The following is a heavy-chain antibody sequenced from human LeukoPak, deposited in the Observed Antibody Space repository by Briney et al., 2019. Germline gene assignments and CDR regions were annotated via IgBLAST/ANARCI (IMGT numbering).Heavy chain of an antibody. J-gene: IGHJ4*02. CDR2: ISYDGSNK. CDR3: ARDRSGSGYYFDY. CDR1: GFTFSSYA. Sequence: GGSLRLSCAASGFTFSSYAMHWVRQAPGKGLEWVAVISYDGSNKYYADSVKGRFTISRDNSKNTLYLQMNSLRAEDTAVYYCARDRSGSGYYFDYWGRGTLVTVSS. D-gene: IGHD2-15*01. V-gene: IGHV3-30-3*01.